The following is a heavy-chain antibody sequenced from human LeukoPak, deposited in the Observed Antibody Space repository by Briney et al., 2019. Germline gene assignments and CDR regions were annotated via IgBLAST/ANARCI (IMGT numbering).Heavy chain of an antibody. Sequence: GASVKVSCKASGYTFTSYYMHWVRQAPGQGLEWMGLIHPSGGTTAYAQKFQGRVTMTRDMSTSTFYMELSSLRSEDTAVYYCANSGAANSEYYFDYWGQGTLVTVSS. J-gene: IGHJ4*02. V-gene: IGHV1-46*01. CDR3: ANSGAANSEYYFDY. CDR2: IHPSGGTT. CDR1: GYTFTSYY. D-gene: IGHD4/OR15-4a*01.